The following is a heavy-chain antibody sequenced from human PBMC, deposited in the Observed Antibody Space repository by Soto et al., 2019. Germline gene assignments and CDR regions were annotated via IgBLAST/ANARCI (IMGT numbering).Heavy chain of an antibody. CDR1: GFTFSNYA. J-gene: IGHJ4*02. V-gene: IGHV3-23*04. CDR3: AKDRFAGAFDY. D-gene: IGHD3-16*01. Sequence: DVQLVDSGGGLVQPGGSLRLSCAASGFTFSNYAMSWVRQAPGKGLEWVSLVSATAGTTYYTASVKGPFTISRDNSRNTVYLQMNRLRADDTAVYYCAKDRFAGAFDYWGQGALVTVSS. CDR2: VSATAGTT.